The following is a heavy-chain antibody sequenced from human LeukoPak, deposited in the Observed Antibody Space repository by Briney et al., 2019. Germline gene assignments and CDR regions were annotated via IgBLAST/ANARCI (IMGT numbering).Heavy chain of an antibody. CDR2: FDPEDGET. D-gene: IGHD4-23*01. CDR1: VYTLPELC. Sequence: SSVTVSCLHSVYTLPELCLHWVRLDPATALEWMGGFDPEDGETIYAQKFQGRVTMTEDTSTDTAYMELSSLRSEDTAVYYCATTVVTHFDYWGQGTLVTVSS. CDR3: ATTVVTHFDY. V-gene: IGHV1-24*01. J-gene: IGHJ4*02.